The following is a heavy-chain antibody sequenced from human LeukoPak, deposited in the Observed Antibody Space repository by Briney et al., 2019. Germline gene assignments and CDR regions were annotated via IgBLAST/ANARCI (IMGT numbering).Heavy chain of an antibody. V-gene: IGHV1-8*01. CDR1: GYTFTSYD. J-gene: IGHJ3*02. CDR3: ATRRYSSGYYYQRAFDI. Sequence: ASVKVSCKASGYTFTSYDINWVRQATGQGLEWMGWMNPNSGNTGYAQKLQGRVTMTRNNSISTAYMELSSLRSEDTAVYYCATRRYSSGYYYQRAFDIWGQGTMVTVSS. D-gene: IGHD3-22*01. CDR2: MNPNSGNT.